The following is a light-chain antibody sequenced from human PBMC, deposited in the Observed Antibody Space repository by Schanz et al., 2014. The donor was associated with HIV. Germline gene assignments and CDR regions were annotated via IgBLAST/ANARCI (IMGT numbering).Light chain of an antibody. Sequence: EIVLTQSPATLSLSPGERATLSCRASQSVGRNYLAWYQQRPGQAPRLLIYGASTRATGIPARFSGSGSGTEFTLTISRLEPEDFAVYYCQLYDTSPLFTFGPGTKVEIK. V-gene: IGKV3-20*01. CDR1: QSVGRNY. CDR3: QLYDTSPLFT. J-gene: IGKJ3*01. CDR2: GAS.